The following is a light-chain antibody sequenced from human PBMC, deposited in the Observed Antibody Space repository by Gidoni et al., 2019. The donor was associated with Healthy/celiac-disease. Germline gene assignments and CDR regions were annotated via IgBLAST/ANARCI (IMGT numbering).Light chain of an antibody. Sequence: QSALTQPTSASGSPGQSVTISCTGTSSDVGGYNYVSWYQQHPGKAPNLMIYEVSKRPSGVPDRFSGSKSGNTASLTVSGLQAEDEADYYCSSYAGSNGYVFGTGTKVTVL. V-gene: IGLV2-8*01. J-gene: IGLJ1*01. CDR2: EVS. CDR1: SSDVGGYNY. CDR3: SSYAGSNGYV.